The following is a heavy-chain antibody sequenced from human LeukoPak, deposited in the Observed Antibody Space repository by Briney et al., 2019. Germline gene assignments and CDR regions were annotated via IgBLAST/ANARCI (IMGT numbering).Heavy chain of an antibody. CDR3: AKHIVVVPAATPGLDY. CDR1: GFTFSDYY. J-gene: IGHJ4*02. CDR2: ISSSGSTI. V-gene: IGHV3-11*01. Sequence: GGSLRLSCAASGFTFSDYYMSWIRQAPGKGLEWVSYISSSGSTIYYADSVKGRFTISRDDAKNSLYLQMNSLRAEDTAVYYCAKHIVVVPAATPGLDYWGQGTLVTVSS. D-gene: IGHD2-2*01.